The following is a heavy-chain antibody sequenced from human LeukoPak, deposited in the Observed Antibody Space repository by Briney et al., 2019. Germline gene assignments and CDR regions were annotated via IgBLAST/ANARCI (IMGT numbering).Heavy chain of an antibody. CDR3: ARQKYTAAWYFDY. CDR1: GGSISSSSYY. CDR2: IYYCGST. D-gene: IGHD2-2*02. J-gene: IGHJ4*02. Sequence: SETLSLTCTVSGGSISSSSYYWGWIRQPPGKGLEWIGSIYYCGSTYYNPSLKSRVTISLDTSENQFSLWLSSVTAADTAAYYCARQKYTAAWYFDYWGQGTQVTVSS. V-gene: IGHV4-39*01.